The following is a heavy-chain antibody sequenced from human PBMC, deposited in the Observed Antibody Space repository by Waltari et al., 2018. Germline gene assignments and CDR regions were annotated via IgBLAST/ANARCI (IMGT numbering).Heavy chain of an antibody. Sequence: QVQLVQSGAEVKKPGSSVKVSCKSSGGTFSTNAINWVRQAPGQGLEWMGGIIPKFGLANYAQKFQDRVTITADESTSTAYMELSTLRSDDTAVYYCASSIFGVAYNWFDPWGQGTLVTVSS. CDR3: ASSIFGVAYNWFDP. CDR1: GGTFSTNA. CDR2: IIPKFGLA. V-gene: IGHV1-69*12. D-gene: IGHD3-3*01. J-gene: IGHJ5*02.